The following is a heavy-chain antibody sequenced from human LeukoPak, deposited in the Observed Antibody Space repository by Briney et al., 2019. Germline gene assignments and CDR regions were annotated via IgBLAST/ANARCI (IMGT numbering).Heavy chain of an antibody. V-gene: IGHV3-30*18. CDR2: TSYDGSNK. J-gene: IGHJ6*01. Sequence: GRSLRLSCAASGFTFSRYGMHWVRQAPGKGLEGVVVTSYDGSNKQYVASVKGRFTISRDNSKNKLYLEMNSLRAEDTGVYYCAKDRGAYYYDSMDVWGEGDTVTAPS. CDR1: GFTFSRYG. D-gene: IGHD3-10*01. CDR3: AKDRGAYYYDSMDV.